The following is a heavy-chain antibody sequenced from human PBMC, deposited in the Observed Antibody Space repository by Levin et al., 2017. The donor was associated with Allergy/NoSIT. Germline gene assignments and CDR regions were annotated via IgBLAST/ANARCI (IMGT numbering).Heavy chain of an antibody. D-gene: IGHD2/OR15-2a*01. V-gene: IGHV3-48*01. J-gene: IGHJ4*02. Sequence: GGSLRLSCAASGFTFSDYSMNWVRRAPGKGLEWLSYINAGSRNIFYGDSVNGRFTISRDNAKNSLYLQMNSLRVEDTAVYYCVRDKYFAFDYWGQGTLVTVSS. CDR3: VRDKYFAFDY. CDR2: INAGSRNI. CDR1: GFTFSDYS.